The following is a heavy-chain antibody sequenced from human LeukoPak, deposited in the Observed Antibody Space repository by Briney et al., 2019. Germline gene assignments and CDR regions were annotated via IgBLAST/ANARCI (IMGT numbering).Heavy chain of an antibody. D-gene: IGHD2-15*01. Sequence: PGESLKISCKGSGYSFTSYWIGWVRQMPGKGLEWMGIIYPGDSDTRYGPSFQGQVTISADKSISTAYLQWSSLKASDTAMYYCARLASYCSGGSCYSWWFDPWGQGTLVTVSS. V-gene: IGHV5-51*01. CDR1: GYSFTSYW. J-gene: IGHJ5*02. CDR2: IYPGDSDT. CDR3: ARLASYCSGGSCYSWWFDP.